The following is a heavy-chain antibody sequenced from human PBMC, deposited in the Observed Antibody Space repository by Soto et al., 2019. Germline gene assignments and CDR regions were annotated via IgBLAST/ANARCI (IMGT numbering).Heavy chain of an antibody. CDR2: IWYDGSNK. CDR1: GFTFSSYG. J-gene: IGHJ6*02. CDR3: ARDGDENGMDV. Sequence: QVQLVESGGGVVQPGRSLRLSCAASGFTFSSYGMHWVRQAPGKGLEWVAVIWYDGSNKYYADSVKGRFTISRDNSKNTLYLKMNSLRAEDTAVYYCARDGDENGMDVWGQGTKVTVSS. V-gene: IGHV3-33*01.